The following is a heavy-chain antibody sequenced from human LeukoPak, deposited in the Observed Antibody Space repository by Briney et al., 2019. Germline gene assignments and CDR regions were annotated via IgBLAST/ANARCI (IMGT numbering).Heavy chain of an antibody. J-gene: IGHJ3*02. Sequence: ASVKVSCKASGYSFSGYYIHWLRQAPGQGLEWMGWINPNSGATTYAQKFQGRVTMTRDTSISTVYMELSRLRSDDTAVYYCARKWIQLWSDAFDIWGKGTMVTVSS. V-gene: IGHV1-2*02. D-gene: IGHD5-18*01. CDR2: INPNSGAT. CDR3: ARKWIQLWSDAFDI. CDR1: GYSFSGYY.